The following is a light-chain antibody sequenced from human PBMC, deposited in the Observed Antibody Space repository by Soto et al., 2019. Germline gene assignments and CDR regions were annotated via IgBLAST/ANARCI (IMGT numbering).Light chain of an antibody. CDR2: DVT. J-gene: IGLJ1*01. Sequence: QSALTLPASVSGSPGQSITISCTGTSSDVGGYNFVSWYQQYPGKAPKLMIHDVTSRPSGVSNRFSGSKSGTTASLTISGLQAEDEADYYCCSYASSTSYVFGTGTKVTVL. V-gene: IGLV2-14*01. CDR1: SSDVGGYNF. CDR3: CSYASSTSYV.